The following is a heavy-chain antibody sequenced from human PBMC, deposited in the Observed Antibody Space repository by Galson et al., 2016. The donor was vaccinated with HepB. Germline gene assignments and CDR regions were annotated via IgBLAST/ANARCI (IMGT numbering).Heavy chain of an antibody. V-gene: IGHV4-34*01. CDR2: VHPSQIT. CDR1: GGSFSNYY. D-gene: IGHD5-24*01. CDR3: ARGQDPYKIRD. Sequence: SETLSLTCAVYGGSFSNYYCSWIRQPPGQGLEWIGEVHPSQITNYNPSLMSRVTISVDTSKNQFSLKLSSVTAADTAVYYCARGQDPYKIRDWGQGTLVTVSS. J-gene: IGHJ4*02.